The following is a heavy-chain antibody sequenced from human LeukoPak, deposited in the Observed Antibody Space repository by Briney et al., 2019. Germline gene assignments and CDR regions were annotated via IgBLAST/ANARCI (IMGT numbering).Heavy chain of an antibody. Sequence: PGGSLRLSCAASGFTFSSYAMHWVRQAPGKGLEWVAVISYDGSNKYYADSVKGRFTISRDNSKNTLYLQMNSLRAEDTAVYYCARSPPDSSGYYGTTDYWGQGTLVTVSS. CDR1: GFTFSSYA. D-gene: IGHD3-22*01. CDR2: ISYDGSNK. V-gene: IGHV3-30-3*01. CDR3: ARSPPDSSGYYGTTDY. J-gene: IGHJ4*02.